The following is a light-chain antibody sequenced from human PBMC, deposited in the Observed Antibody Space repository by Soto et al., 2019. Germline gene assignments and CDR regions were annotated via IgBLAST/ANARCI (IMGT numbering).Light chain of an antibody. CDR2: EVK. J-gene: IGLJ2*01. Sequence: QSALTQPASVSWSPGQSIIMSCTGTSSDVGGYNFVSWYQQHPDKAPQLIIYEVKHRPSGVSTRFSGSKSAYTATLTIAGLQTEDEADYYCCSYTVNNTRVVFGGGTKLTVL. CDR1: SSDVGGYNF. V-gene: IGLV2-14*01. CDR3: CSYTVNNTRVV.